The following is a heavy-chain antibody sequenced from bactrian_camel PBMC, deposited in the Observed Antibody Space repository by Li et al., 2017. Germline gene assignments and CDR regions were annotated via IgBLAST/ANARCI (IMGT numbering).Heavy chain of an antibody. Sequence: HVQLRESGGGSVQAGGSLRLSCALSGITGYCVARFRQAPGKEREGVASISGDGTTSYSDSVKGRFTISQDSGNQTVYLQMNNLKPEDTALYYCAAARVIGRCSVLWEPLRAISSQFGARGPRSPSP. D-gene: IGHD2*01. V-gene: IGHV3S53*01. CDR2: ISGDGTT. J-gene: IGHJ4*01. CDR1: GITGYC. CDR3: AAARVIGRCSVLWEPLRAISSQ.